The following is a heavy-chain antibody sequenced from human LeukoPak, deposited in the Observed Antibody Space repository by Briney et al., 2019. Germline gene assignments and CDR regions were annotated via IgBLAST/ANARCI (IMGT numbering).Heavy chain of an antibody. CDR1: GGSISSSSYY. CDR2: IYYSGST. V-gene: IGHV4-39*01. D-gene: IGHD4-11*01. Sequence: SETLSLTCTVSGGSISSSSYYWGWIRQPPGKGLEWIGSIYYSGSTYYNPSLKSRVTISVDTSKNQFSLKLSSVTAADTAVYDCARYSNHYPIRRGFDYWGQGTLVIVSS. J-gene: IGHJ4*02. CDR3: ARYSNHYPIRRGFDY.